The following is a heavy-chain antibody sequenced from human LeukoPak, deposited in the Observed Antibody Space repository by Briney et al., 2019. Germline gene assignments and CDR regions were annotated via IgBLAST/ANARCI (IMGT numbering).Heavy chain of an antibody. CDR2: ISYDGSNK. CDR1: GFTFSSYA. V-gene: IGHV3-30*01. CDR3: ARDNQHAFRTNKHSRVYYYYMDV. Sequence: GGSLRLSCAASGFTFSSYAMHWVRQAPGKGLEWVAVISYDGSNKYYADSVKGRFTISRDNSKNALYLQMNSLRAEDTAVYYCARDNQHAFRTNKHSRVYYYYMDVWGKGTTVTVSS. J-gene: IGHJ6*03. D-gene: IGHD1-1*01.